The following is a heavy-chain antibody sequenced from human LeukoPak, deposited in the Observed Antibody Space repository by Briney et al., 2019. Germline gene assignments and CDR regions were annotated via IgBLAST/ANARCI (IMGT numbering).Heavy chain of an antibody. Sequence: SETLSLTCTVSGGSISSYYWSWIRQPPGKGLECIAYIYYSLNTNYNPSLKSRVTISVDTSKNQFSLKLSSVTAADTAVYYCARFRGNDYGAFDYWGQGTLVTVSS. D-gene: IGHD4-17*01. CDR1: GGSISSYY. J-gene: IGHJ4*02. V-gene: IGHV4-59*01. CDR3: ARFRGNDYGAFDY. CDR2: IYYSLNT.